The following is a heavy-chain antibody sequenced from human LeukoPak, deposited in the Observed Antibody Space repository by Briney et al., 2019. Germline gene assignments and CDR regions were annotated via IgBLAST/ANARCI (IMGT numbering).Heavy chain of an antibody. Sequence: SETLSLTCTVSGGSISSYYWSWIRQPPGKGLQWIGYIYYSGSTNYNPSLKSRVTISVGTSKNQFSLKLSSVTAADTAMYYCARGAVIAAADEYYYGMDVWGQGTTVTVSS. CDR1: GGSISSYY. V-gene: IGHV4-59*01. J-gene: IGHJ6*02. D-gene: IGHD6-13*01. CDR2: IYYSGST. CDR3: ARGAVIAAADEYYYGMDV.